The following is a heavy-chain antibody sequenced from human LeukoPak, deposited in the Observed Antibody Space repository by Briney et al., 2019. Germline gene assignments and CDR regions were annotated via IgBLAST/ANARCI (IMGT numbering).Heavy chain of an antibody. J-gene: IGHJ6*03. CDR2: IYHSGST. CDR3: ARHLFVRTAMVKNGGYYYYMDV. CDR1: GGSISSSNW. Sequence: SGTLSLTCAVSGGSISSSNWWSWVRQPPGKGLEWIGEIYHSGSTNYNPSLKSRVTISVDKSKNQFSLKLSSVTAADTAVYYCARHLFVRTAMVKNGGYYYYMDVWGKGTTVTVSS. V-gene: IGHV4-4*02. D-gene: IGHD5-18*01.